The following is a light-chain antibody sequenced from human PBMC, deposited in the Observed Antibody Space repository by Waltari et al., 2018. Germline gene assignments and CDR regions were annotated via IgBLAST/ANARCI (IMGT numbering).Light chain of an antibody. Sequence: DIVMTQSPLSLPVTPGEPASISCTSSQSLLHSNGYNYLDWYLQKPGQSPQLLIYLGSNRASGVPDRFSGSGSGTDFTLKISRVEAEDVGFYYCMQALQTPYTFGQGTKLKIQ. J-gene: IGKJ2*01. CDR3: MQALQTPYT. CDR2: LGS. V-gene: IGKV2-28*01. CDR1: QSLLHSNGYNY.